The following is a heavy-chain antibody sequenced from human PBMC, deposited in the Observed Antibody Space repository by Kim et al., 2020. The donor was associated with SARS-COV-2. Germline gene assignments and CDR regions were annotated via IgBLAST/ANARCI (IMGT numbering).Heavy chain of an antibody. CDR3: ARDDRNFDY. CDR2: NT. Sequence: NTNYAQKIQGRVTMTTDTSTSTAYMELRSLRSDDTAVYYCARDDRNFDYWGQGTLVTVSS. D-gene: IGHD3-22*01. V-gene: IGHV1-18*01. J-gene: IGHJ4*02.